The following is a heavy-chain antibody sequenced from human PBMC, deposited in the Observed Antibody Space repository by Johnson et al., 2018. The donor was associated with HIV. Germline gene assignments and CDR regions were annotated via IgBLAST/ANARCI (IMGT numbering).Heavy chain of an antibody. J-gene: IGHJ3*02. CDR1: GFTFSNAW. CDR2: IKSKTDGGTT. D-gene: IGHD5-18*01. CDR3: TTSVDTAMVYAFDI. V-gene: IGHV3-15*02. Sequence: VQLVESGGALVQPGGSLRLSCAASGFTFSNAWMSWVRQAPGKGLEWVGRIKSKTDGGTTDYAAPVKGRFTISRDDSKNTLYLQINSLKTEDTAVYYCTTSVDTAMVYAFDIWGQGTMVTVSS.